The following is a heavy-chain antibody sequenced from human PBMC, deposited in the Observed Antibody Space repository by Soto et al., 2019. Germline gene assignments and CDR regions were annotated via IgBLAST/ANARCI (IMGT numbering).Heavy chain of an antibody. Sequence: GESLKISCKGSGYSFTSYWIGWVRQMPGKGLEWMGIIYPGDSDTRYSPSFQGQVTISADESISTAYLQWSSLKASDTAMYYCARSAYYYDSSGYPAPFDYWGQGTLVTVSS. D-gene: IGHD3-22*01. CDR3: ARSAYYYDSSGYPAPFDY. V-gene: IGHV5-51*01. CDR2: IYPGDSDT. J-gene: IGHJ4*02. CDR1: GYSFTSYW.